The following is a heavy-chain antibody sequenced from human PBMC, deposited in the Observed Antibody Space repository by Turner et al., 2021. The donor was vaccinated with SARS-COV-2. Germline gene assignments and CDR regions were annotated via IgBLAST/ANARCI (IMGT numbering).Heavy chain of an antibody. V-gene: IGHV4-39*01. D-gene: IGHD1-26*01. Sequence: QLQLQESGPGLVKSSETLSLTCPVSGGSISSNNYYWGWIRQPPGKGLEWIGNIYYSGSTYYNPSLKSRVTISVDTSKNQFSLKLSSVTAADTAVYYCARHPRLYSGSYSGAFDIWGQGTMVTVSS. CDR3: ARHPRLYSGSYSGAFDI. CDR1: GGSISSNNYY. CDR2: IYYSGST. J-gene: IGHJ3*02.